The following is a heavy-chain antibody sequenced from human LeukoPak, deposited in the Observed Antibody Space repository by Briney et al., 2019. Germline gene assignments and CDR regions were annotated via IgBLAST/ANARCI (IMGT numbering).Heavy chain of an antibody. V-gene: IGHV4-4*02. J-gene: IGHJ4*02. CDR1: GGSISSSNW. D-gene: IGHD1-26*01. Sequence: PSGTLSLTCAVSGGSISSSNWWSWVRQPPGKGLEWIGEIYHSGSTSYNPSLKSRVTISVDKSKNHFSLKLSSVTAADTAVYYCAKRPLLGGTLFDYWGQGTLVTVSS. CDR2: IYHSGST. CDR3: AKRPLLGGTLFDY.